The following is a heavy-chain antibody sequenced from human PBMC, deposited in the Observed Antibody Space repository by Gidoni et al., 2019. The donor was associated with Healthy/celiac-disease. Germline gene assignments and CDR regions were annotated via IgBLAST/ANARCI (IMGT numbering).Heavy chain of an antibody. V-gene: IGHV4-39*07. CDR2: IYYSGST. J-gene: IGHJ5*02. D-gene: IGHD3-3*01. Sequence: QLQLQESGPGLVKPSETLSLTCTVSGGSISSSSYYWGWIRQPPGKGLEWIGSIYYSGSTYYNPSLKSRVTISVDTSKNQFSLKLSSVTAADTAVYYCARDTVYDFWSNNNWFDPWGQGTLVTVSS. CDR3: ARDTVYDFWSNNNWFDP. CDR1: GGSISSSSYY.